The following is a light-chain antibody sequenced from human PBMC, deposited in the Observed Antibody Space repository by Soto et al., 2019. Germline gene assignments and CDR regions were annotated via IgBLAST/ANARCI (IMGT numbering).Light chain of an antibody. V-gene: IGKV3-20*01. J-gene: IGKJ1*01. CDR3: QQYVIIPWT. Sequence: GCTQTQSTLSLSPGEGATLSCRASQSVSGDYLAWYQSKPGQAPRLLIHGASNRATGIPDRFSGSGSGTDFTLTIGRLEAEDCIGYCSQQYVIIPWTFGQ. CDR2: GAS. CDR1: QSVSGDY.